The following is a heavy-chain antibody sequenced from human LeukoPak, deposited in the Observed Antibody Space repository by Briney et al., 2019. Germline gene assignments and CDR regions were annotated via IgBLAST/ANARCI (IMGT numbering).Heavy chain of an antibody. CDR2: IYSGGST. J-gene: IGHJ4*02. CDR1: GFTFSRYA. D-gene: IGHD3-10*01. Sequence: GGSLRLSCAASGFTFSRYAMIWVRQAPGKGLEGVSVIYSGGSTYYADSVKGRFTISRDNSKNTLYLQMNSLRAEDTAVYYCARDKYYYGSGSLDYWGQGTLVTVSS. V-gene: IGHV3-53*01. CDR3: ARDKYYYGSGSLDY.